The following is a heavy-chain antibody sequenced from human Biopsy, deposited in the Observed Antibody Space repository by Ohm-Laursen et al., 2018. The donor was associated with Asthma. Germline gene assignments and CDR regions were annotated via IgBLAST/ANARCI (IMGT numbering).Heavy chain of an antibody. D-gene: IGHD1-1*01. V-gene: IGHV3-30*01. J-gene: IGHJ3*02. CDR3: ARDGTDDAFDI. CDR2: ISKDASTQ. CDR1: GFSFSNFA. Sequence: SLRLSCAASGFSFSNFAIHWVRQAPGKGLEWVGVISKDASTQDYADSVKGRFTMARDSSKNTLDLQMNSLREEDTAVYYCARDGTDDAFDIWGQGTVVSVSS.